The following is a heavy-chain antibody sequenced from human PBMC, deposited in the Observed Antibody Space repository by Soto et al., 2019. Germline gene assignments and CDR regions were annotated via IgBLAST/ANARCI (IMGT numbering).Heavy chain of an antibody. D-gene: IGHD2-21*02. Sequence: SETLSLTCTVSCGSISSYYWSWIRQPPGKGLEWIGYIYYSGSTNYNPSLKSRVTISVDTSKNQFSLKLSSVTAADTAVYYCASTPSYYCGGDCYSSMPLDYWGQGTLVTVS. J-gene: IGHJ4*02. V-gene: IGHV4-59*01. CDR1: CGSISSYY. CDR3: ASTPSYYCGGDCYSSMPLDY. CDR2: IYYSGST.